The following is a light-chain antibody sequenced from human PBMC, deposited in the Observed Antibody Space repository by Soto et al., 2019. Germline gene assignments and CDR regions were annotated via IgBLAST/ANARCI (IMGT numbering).Light chain of an antibody. J-gene: IGKJ1*01. V-gene: IGKV3-11*01. CDR3: QQRSDWSRT. CDR2: DAS. CDR1: QIVSNF. Sequence: EIVLTQSTATLSLSPGERATLSCRASQIVSNFLAWYQQKPGQSPRLLIYDASNRATGIPARFSGSGSGTDFTLTISSLEPEDFAVYYCQQRSDWSRTFGQGTKVEIK.